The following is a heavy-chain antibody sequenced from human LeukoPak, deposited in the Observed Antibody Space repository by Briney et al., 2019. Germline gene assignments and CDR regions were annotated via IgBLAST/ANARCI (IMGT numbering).Heavy chain of an antibody. D-gene: IGHD3-22*01. Sequence: SETLSLTCTVSGGSISSYYWSWVRQPPGKGLEWIGYIYYSGSNNYNPSLKSRVTISVDTSKNQFSLKLSSVTAADTAVYYRARGIDSSGYYPGAFDIWGQGTMGTVSS. CDR2: IYYSGSN. J-gene: IGHJ3*02. CDR3: ARGIDSSGYYPGAFDI. CDR1: GGSISSYY. V-gene: IGHV4-59*08.